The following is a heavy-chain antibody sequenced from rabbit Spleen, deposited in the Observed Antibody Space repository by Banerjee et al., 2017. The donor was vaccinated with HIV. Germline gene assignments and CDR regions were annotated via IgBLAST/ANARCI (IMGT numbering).Heavy chain of an antibody. Sequence: QSLEESGGGLVQPEGSLTLTCTASGFSFSSGYYMCWVRQAPGKGLEWIACISGGGSTYYASWPKGRFTISKTSSTTVTLQMTSLTAADTATYFCARGAASSGDGYAMWGPGTLVTVS. CDR1: GFSFSSGYY. V-gene: IGHV1S40*01. CDR2: ISGGGST. D-gene: IGHD6-1*01. CDR3: ARGAASSGDGYAM. J-gene: IGHJ4*01.